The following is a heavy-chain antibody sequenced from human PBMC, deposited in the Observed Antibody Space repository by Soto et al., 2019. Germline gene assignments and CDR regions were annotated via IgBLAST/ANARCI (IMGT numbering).Heavy chain of an antibody. V-gene: IGHV3-23*01. CDR3: ARSMCGSGCPNYYGMDV. J-gene: IGHJ6*02. Sequence: GGSLRLSCAASGFRFSTYDMSWVRQAPGKGLEWVSVMSGSGSGTYYADSVKGRFTISRDNSKNTLYLQMNSLRAEDTAVYYCARSMCGSGCPNYYGMDVWGQGTTVTVSS. D-gene: IGHD6-19*01. CDR2: MSGSGSGT. CDR1: GFRFSTYD.